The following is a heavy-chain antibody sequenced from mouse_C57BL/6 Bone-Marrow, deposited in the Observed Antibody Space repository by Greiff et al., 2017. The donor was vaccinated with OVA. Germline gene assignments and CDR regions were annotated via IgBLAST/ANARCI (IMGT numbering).Heavy chain of an antibody. CDR3: ARLDAMDY. Sequence: EVKVEESGGGLVQPGGSLKLSCAASGFTFSDFYMYWIRQTPEKRLEWVAYISNGGGSTYYPDTVKGQFTISRDNAKNTLYLQMSRLKSEDTAMYYCARLDAMDYWGQGTSVTVSS. CDR2: ISNGGGST. J-gene: IGHJ4*01. V-gene: IGHV5-12*01. CDR1: GFTFSDFY.